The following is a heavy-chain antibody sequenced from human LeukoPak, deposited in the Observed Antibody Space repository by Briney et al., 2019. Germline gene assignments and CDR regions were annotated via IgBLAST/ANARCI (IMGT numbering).Heavy chain of an antibody. CDR1: GYTFTSYA. J-gene: IGHJ4*01. CDR2: VNAGNGNT. CDR3: ARDRMGYYGSGTNSDY. Sequence: ASVKVSCKASGYTFTSYAMHWVRQAPGQRLEWMGWVNAGNGNTKYSQKFQGRVTITRDTSASTAYMELSSLRSEDTAVYYCARDRMGYYGSGTNSDYWGHRTLVTVSS. D-gene: IGHD3-10*01. V-gene: IGHV1-3*01.